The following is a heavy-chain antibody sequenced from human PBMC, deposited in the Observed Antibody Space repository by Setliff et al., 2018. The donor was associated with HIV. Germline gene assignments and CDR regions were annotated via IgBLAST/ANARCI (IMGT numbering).Heavy chain of an antibody. Sequence: GGSLRLSCLTSGFTFGDYALSWFRQAPGKGLEWVAFIRSKVYGGTTEYAASVKCRFAILRDDSTSIAYLQMNSLKTEDTGVYYCSRSLGSYFDSAGYLRYFDYWGQGTQVTVSS. CDR1: GFTFGDYA. CDR2: IRSKVYGGTT. D-gene: IGHD3-10*01. J-gene: IGHJ4*02. V-gene: IGHV3-49*03. CDR3: SRSLGSYFDSAGYLRYFDY.